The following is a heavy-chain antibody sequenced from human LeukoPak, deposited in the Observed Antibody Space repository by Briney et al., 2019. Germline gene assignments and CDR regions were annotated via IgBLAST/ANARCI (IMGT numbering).Heavy chain of an antibody. Sequence: QTGRSLRLSCAASGFTFDDYAMHWVRQAPGKGLEWVSGISWNSGSIGYADSVKGRFTISRDNAKNSLYLQMNSLRAEDMALYYCAKGWFGELLYPSFDYWGQRTLVTVSS. D-gene: IGHD3-10*01. CDR3: AKGWFGELLYPSFDY. CDR1: GFTFDDYA. V-gene: IGHV3-9*03. J-gene: IGHJ4*02. CDR2: ISWNSGSI.